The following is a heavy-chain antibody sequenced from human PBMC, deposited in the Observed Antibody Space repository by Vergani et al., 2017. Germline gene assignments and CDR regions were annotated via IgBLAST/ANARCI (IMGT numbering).Heavy chain of an antibody. Sequence: EVHLLESGGGQVEAGGSLRLSCAASGFTFSACPMTWVRQAPGKGLEWVSAISARYPSTYYADSVKGRFTISRDNSKNTLYLQMNSLRGDDTAVYYCARETRDTPSSLDYWGQGTLVTVSS. CDR1: GFTFSACP. J-gene: IGHJ4*02. V-gene: IGHV3-23*01. D-gene: IGHD5-24*01. CDR2: ISARYPST. CDR3: ARETRDTPSSLDY.